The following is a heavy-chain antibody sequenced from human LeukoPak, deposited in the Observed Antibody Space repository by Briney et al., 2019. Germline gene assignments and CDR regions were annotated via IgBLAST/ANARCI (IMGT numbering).Heavy chain of an antibody. D-gene: IGHD2-2*01. CDR2: ISSSSSYI. CDR3: AGHCSSTSCYAGPVDY. Sequence: GGSLRLSCAASGFTFSSYSMNWVRQAPGKGLEWVSSISSSSSYIYYADSVKGRFTISRDNAKYSLYLQMNSLRAEDTAVYYCAGHCSSTSCYAGPVDYWGQGTLVTVSS. V-gene: IGHV3-21*01. J-gene: IGHJ4*02. CDR1: GFTFSSYS.